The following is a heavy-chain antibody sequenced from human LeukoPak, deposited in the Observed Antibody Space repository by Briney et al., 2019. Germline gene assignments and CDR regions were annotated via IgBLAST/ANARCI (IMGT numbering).Heavy chain of an antibody. CDR2: ISWNSGSI. Sequence: GGSLRLSCAASGFTFDDYAMHWVRQAPGKGLEWVSGISWNSGSIGYADSVKGRFTISRDNAKNSLYLQMNSLRAEDMALYYCAKSSGPFWSGYYKGYYFDYWGQGTLVTVSS. J-gene: IGHJ4*02. V-gene: IGHV3-9*03. CDR1: GFTFDDYA. D-gene: IGHD3-3*01. CDR3: AKSSGPFWSGYYKGYYFDY.